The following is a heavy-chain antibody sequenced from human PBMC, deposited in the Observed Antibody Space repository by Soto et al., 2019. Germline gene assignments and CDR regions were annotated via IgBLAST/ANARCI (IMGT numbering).Heavy chain of an antibody. Sequence: ASVKVSCKASGYTFTSYGISWVRQAPGQGLEWMGWISAYNGNTNYAQKLQGRVTMTTDTSTSTAYMELRSLRSDDTAVYYCARDLAGNFGVVITQYYYYYMDVWGKGTTVTVSS. D-gene: IGHD3-3*01. CDR2: ISAYNGNT. CDR1: GYTFTSYG. CDR3: ARDLAGNFGVVITQYYYYYMDV. J-gene: IGHJ6*03. V-gene: IGHV1-18*01.